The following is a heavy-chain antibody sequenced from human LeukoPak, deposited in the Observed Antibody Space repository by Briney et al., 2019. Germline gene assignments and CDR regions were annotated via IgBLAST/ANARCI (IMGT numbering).Heavy chain of an antibody. CDR3: GKGHICAPVEGCYCGQSLDY. CDR2: VYHLGTT. Sequence: SETLSPTCTVFGYSISSGYYWGWIRQPPGKGLEWIGSVYHLGTTNYNPSLKSRVTISIDTSKNQFSLKLNSVTATDTAVYYLGKGHICAPVEGCYCGQSLDYLGQGTQITDPS. CDR1: GYSISSGYY. V-gene: IGHV4-38-2*02. J-gene: IGHJ4*02. D-gene: IGHD3-16*01.